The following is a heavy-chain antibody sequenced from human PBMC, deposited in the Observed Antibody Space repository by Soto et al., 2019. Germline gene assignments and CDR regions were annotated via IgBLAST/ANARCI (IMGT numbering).Heavy chain of an antibody. CDR2: ISNSSSYI. D-gene: IGHD5-12*01. CDR1: GFTFSSYS. V-gene: IGHV3-21*01. J-gene: IGHJ4*02. Sequence: GGSLRLSCAASGFTFSSYSMNWVRQAPGKGLEWVSSISNSSSYIYYADSVKGRFTISRDNAKNSLYLQMNSLRAEDTAVYYCARSPAYIVATMPHYWGQGTLVTVSS. CDR3: ARSPAYIVATMPHY.